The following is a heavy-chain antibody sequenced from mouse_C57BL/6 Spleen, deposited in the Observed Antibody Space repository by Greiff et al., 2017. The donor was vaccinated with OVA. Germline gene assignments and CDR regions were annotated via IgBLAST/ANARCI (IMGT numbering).Heavy chain of an antibody. J-gene: IGHJ3*01. Sequence: QVQLQQSGAELVKPGASVKLSCKASGYTFTSYWMHWVKQRPGQGLEWIGMIHPNSGSTNYNEKFKSKATLTVDKSSSTAYMQLSSLTSEDSAVYYCARGDYYGSSYVGAYWGQGTLVTVSA. CDR1: GYTFTSYW. CDR2: IHPNSGST. CDR3: ARGDYYGSSYVGAY. D-gene: IGHD1-1*01. V-gene: IGHV1-64*01.